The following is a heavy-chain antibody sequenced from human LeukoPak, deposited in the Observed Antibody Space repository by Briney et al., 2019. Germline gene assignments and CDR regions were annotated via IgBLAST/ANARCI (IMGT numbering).Heavy chain of an antibody. CDR2: INHSGST. J-gene: IGHJ4*02. Sequence: SETLSLTCAVYGGSFSGYYWSWIRQPPGKGLEWTGEINHSGSTNYNPSLKSRVTISVDTSKNQFSLKLSSVTAADTAVYYCARYFKGGWYYFDYWGQGTLVTVSS. CDR1: GGSFSGYY. V-gene: IGHV4-34*01. CDR3: ARYFKGGWYYFDY. D-gene: IGHD6-19*01.